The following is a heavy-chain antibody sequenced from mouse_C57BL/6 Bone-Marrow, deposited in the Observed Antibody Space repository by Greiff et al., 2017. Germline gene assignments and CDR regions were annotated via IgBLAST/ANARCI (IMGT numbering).Heavy chain of an antibody. Sequence: VQLQQSGAELARPGASVKLSCKASGYTFTSYGISWVKQRTGQGLEWIGEIYPRSGNTYYNEKFKGKATLTADKSSSTAYMELRSLTSEDSAVYFCARYDGYYVPYDYAMDYWGQGTSVTVSS. CDR2: IYPRSGNT. V-gene: IGHV1-81*01. D-gene: IGHD2-3*01. CDR1: GYTFTSYG. CDR3: ARYDGYYVPYDYAMDY. J-gene: IGHJ4*01.